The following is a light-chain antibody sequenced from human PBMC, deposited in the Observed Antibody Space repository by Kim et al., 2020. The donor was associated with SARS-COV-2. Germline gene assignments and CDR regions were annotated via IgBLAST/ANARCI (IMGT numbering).Light chain of an antibody. Sequence: GQKGTISCSGSSSNIENNYVSWYQQVPGTAPKLLIFDNDERPSGIPDRFSGSKSGTSATLGITGLQTGDEADYYCGTWDSNLSVYVFGTGTQLTVL. CDR1: SSNIENNY. CDR3: GTWDSNLSVYV. J-gene: IGLJ1*01. CDR2: DND. V-gene: IGLV1-51*01.